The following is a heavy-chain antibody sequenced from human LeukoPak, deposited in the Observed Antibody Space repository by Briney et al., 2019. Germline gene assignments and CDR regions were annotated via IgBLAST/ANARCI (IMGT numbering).Heavy chain of an antibody. CDR3: AKDVKKAVAGQNYYFDY. CDR2: ISGSGGST. Sequence: GGSLRLSCGASGFTFSSYAMSWVRQAPGKGVEWVSAISGSGGSTYYADSVKGRFTISRDNPKNTLYLQMNSLRAEDTAVYYCAKDVKKAVAGQNYYFDYWGQGTLVTVSS. J-gene: IGHJ4*02. CDR1: GFTFSSYA. V-gene: IGHV3-23*01. D-gene: IGHD6-19*01.